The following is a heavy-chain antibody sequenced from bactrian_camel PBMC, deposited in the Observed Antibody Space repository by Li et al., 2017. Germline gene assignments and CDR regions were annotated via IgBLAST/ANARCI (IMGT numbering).Heavy chain of an antibody. CDR2: IYSEGSKT. CDR1: GFTFSAYA. V-gene: IGHV3S7*01. D-gene: IGHD2*01. CDR3: ARGVGEWWGLSLPADCGY. J-gene: IGHJ6*01. Sequence: HVQLVESGGGLVQPGGSLMLSCAASGFTFSAYAMTWVRQAPGKGLEWLSSIYSEGSKTYYADSVKGRFTISRDNAKNTVYLQMNRLKPEDTAVYYCARGVGEWWGLSLPADCGYWGQGTQVTVS.